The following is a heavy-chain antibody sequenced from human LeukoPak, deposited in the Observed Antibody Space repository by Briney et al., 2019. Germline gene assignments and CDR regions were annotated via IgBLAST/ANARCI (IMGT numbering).Heavy chain of an antibody. CDR1: AFTVYNNY. CDR2: IYRVRTT. Sequence: YPGGSLRLSCAASAFTVYNNYMRWVRQAPGKGLEFVSLIYRVRTTSYADSVKGRFTISRDNSKNTLYLQMNSLRVEDTAVYYCANSPTLGVWGQGTLVTVSS. D-gene: IGHD3-16*01. J-gene: IGHJ4*02. V-gene: IGHV3-53*05. CDR3: ANSPTLGV.